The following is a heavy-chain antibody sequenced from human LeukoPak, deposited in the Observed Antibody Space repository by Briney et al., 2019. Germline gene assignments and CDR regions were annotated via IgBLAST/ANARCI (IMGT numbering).Heavy chain of an antibody. V-gene: IGHV3-7*01. CDR3: ARLRYSSTWLFDY. J-gene: IGHJ4*02. Sequence: PGGSLKLSCEASGFIFISYWMSWVRQAPGKGLEWVANMKEDGSEKYYVDSVKGRFTISRDNAKSSLYLQMNSLRAEDTAVYYCARLRYSSTWLFDYWGQGTLVTVSS. D-gene: IGHD6-13*01. CDR1: GFIFISYW. CDR2: MKEDGSEK.